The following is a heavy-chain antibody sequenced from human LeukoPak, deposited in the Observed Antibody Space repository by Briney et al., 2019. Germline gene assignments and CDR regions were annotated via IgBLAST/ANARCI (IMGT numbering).Heavy chain of an antibody. CDR1: GFTFGGYT. CDR3: ARDAGIVAFDI. J-gene: IGHJ3*02. Sequence: PGGSLRLSCVAPGFTFGGYTINWVRLAPGKGLEWVSSISSSLNIYFAESVKGRFTISRDNARNLVSLQLNSLRVEDTAVYYCARDAGIVAFDIWGQGTVVTVSS. V-gene: IGHV3-21*01. CDR2: ISSSLNI. D-gene: IGHD2-15*01.